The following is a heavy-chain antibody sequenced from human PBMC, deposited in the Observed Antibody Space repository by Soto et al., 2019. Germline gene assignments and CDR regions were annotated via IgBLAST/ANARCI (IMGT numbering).Heavy chain of an antibody. CDR1: GFNLSDSA. Sequence: EVQLVESGGGLAQPGGSLKLSCAASGFNLSDSAMHWVRQASGQGLEWLGRIRTKVNSYETAYAASVKGRFIISRDDSKNTAYLQMNSLETEDTAVYYCSRPYSSGLNWLDPWGQGTLVTVSS. CDR2: IRTKVNSYET. J-gene: IGHJ5*02. V-gene: IGHV3-73*01. CDR3: SRPYSSGLNWLDP. D-gene: IGHD6-19*01.